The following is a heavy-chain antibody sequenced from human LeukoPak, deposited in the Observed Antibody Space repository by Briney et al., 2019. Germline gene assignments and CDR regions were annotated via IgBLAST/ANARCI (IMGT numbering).Heavy chain of an antibody. V-gene: IGHV1-46*01. CDR3: ARESVVATIVDY. CDR1: GYTFTSYY. J-gene: IGHJ4*02. D-gene: IGHD5-12*01. Sequence: ASVKVSCKASGYTFTSYYMHWVRQAPGQGLEWMGIINPNAGTTSYAQKFQGRVTVTRDTSTSTVYMELSSLRSEDTAVYYCARESVVATIVDYWGQGTLVTVSS. CDR2: INPNAGTT.